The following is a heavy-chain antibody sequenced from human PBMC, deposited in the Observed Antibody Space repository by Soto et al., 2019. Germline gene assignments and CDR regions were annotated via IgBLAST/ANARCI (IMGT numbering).Heavy chain of an antibody. Sequence: GSGPTLVNPTQTLTLTCTFSGFSLSTSGVGVGWIRQPPGKALEWLALIYWDDDKRYSPSLKSRLTITKDTSKNQVVLTMTNMDPVDTATYYCAHRRLVYEVRGVKHLDPGGEGTMVTVYS. V-gene: IGHV2-5*02. CDR2: IYWDDDK. D-gene: IGHD3-10*01. CDR3: AHRRLVYEVRGVKHLDP. J-gene: IGHJ5*02. CDR1: GFSLSTSGVG.